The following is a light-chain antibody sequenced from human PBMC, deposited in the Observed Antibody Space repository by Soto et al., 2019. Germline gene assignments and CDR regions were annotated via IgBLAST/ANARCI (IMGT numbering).Light chain of an antibody. J-gene: IGLJ3*02. CDR2: KNN. Sequence: NFMLTQPHSVSESPGKTVTISCTGSSGSVASNYVQWYQQRPGSAPSTVISKNNQRPSGVPDRFSASIDSSSNSASLTISGLKTEDEADYYCQSFDNNNQVFGGGTKLTVL. CDR3: QSFDNNNQV. V-gene: IGLV6-57*02. CDR1: SGSVASNY.